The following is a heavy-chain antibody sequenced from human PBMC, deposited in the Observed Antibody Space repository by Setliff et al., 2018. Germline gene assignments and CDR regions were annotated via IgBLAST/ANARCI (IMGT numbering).Heavy chain of an antibody. D-gene: IGHD1-7*01. CDR2: IYRGDRDT. CDR1: GFTLSPFA. J-gene: IGHJ4*02. Sequence: GGPLRLSCAASGFTLSPFAMSWVRQAPGKGLEWVSTIYRGDRDTFYTDSVKGRFTIFRDSSKNTLYLQMTSLRAEDTAVYYCAKPQLELRWGFESWGQGTLVTVSS. V-gene: IGHV3-23*03. CDR3: AKPQLELRWGFES.